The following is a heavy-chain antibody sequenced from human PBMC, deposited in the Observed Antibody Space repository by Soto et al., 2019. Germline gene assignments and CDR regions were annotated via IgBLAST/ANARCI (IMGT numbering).Heavy chain of an antibody. D-gene: IGHD4-4*01. J-gene: IGHJ6*02. CDR3: ARDYSNYHDYYYGMDV. V-gene: IGHV1-69*13. CDR2: IIPIFGTA. CDR1: GGTFSSYA. Sequence: ASVKVSCKASGGTFSSYAISWVRQAPGQGLEWMGGIIPIFGTANYAQKFQGRVTITADESTSTAYMELSSLRSEDTAVYYCARDYSNYHDYYYGMDVWGQGTTVTVSS.